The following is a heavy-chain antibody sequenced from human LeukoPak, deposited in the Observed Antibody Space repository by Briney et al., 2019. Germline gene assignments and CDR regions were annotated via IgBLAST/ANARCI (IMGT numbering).Heavy chain of an antibody. CDR3: ARLPVVVVPAAIGPRGYYYYYGMDV. CDR1: GGSISSSSYY. Sequence: SETLSLTCTVSGGSISSSSYYWGWIRQPPGKGLEWIGSIYYSGSTYYNPSLKSRVTISVDTSKNQFSLKLSSVTAADTAVYYCARLPVVVVPAAIGPRGYYYYYGMDVWGQGTTVTVSS. J-gene: IGHJ6*02. CDR2: IYYSGST. D-gene: IGHD2-2*02. V-gene: IGHV4-39*01.